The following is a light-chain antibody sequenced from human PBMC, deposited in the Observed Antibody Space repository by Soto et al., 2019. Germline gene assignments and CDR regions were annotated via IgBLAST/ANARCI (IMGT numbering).Light chain of an antibody. CDR1: QSVSSY. Sequence: EIVLTQSPATLSLSPGERATLSCRASQSVSSYLAWYQQKPGQAPRLLIYDASNRTTGIPARFSGSGSGTDFTLTISSLVPEDFAVYYCQQRSNWHTFGQGTKVEIK. CDR2: DAS. CDR3: QQRSNWHT. J-gene: IGKJ1*01. V-gene: IGKV3-11*01.